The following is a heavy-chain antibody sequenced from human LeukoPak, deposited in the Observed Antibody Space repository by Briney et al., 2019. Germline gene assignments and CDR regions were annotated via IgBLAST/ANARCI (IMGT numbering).Heavy chain of an antibody. D-gene: IGHD1-26*01. Sequence: SETLSLTCTVSGASVSSHSWSWIRQPPGKGLEWIGYVYYSGSTNYNPSLKRRVTISVDTSKNQFSLTLSSVTAADTAVYYCARGPTVGATFFDYWGQGALVTVSS. J-gene: IGHJ4*02. CDR2: VYYSGST. V-gene: IGHV4-59*02. CDR3: ARGPTVGATFFDY. CDR1: GASVSSHS.